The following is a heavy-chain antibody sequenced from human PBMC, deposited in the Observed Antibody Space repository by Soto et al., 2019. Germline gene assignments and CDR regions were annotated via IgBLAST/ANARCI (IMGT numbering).Heavy chain of an antibody. Sequence: SGPTLVNPTETLTLTCTVSGFSLSNARMGVSWIRQPPGKALERLAHIFSNDEKSYSTSLKSRLTISKDTSKSQVVLTMTNMDPVDTATYYCARMVMADVVVVAASWFDPWGQGTLVTVSS. CDR2: IFSNDEK. J-gene: IGHJ5*02. V-gene: IGHV2-26*01. CDR3: ARMVMADVVVVAASWFDP. CDR1: GFSLSNARMG. D-gene: IGHD2-15*01.